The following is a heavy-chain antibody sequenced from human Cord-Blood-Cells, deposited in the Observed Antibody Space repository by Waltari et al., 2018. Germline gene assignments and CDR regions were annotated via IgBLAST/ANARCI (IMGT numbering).Heavy chain of an antibody. V-gene: IGHV3-43*01. J-gene: IGHJ3*02. D-gene: IGHD6-6*01. Sequence: EVQLVESGGVVVQPGGSLRLSCAASGFTFDDYTMHWVRQAPGKGLEGVSLISWDGGSTYDANSVKGRFTISRDNSKNSLYLQMNSLRTEDTALYYCAKDILRNARAEVSSAFDIWGQGTMVTVSS. CDR3: AKDILRNARAEVSSAFDI. CDR1: GFTFDDYT. CDR2: ISWDGGST.